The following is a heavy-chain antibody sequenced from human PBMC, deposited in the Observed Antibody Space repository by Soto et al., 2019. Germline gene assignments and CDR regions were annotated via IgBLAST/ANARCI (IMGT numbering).Heavy chain of an antibody. V-gene: IGHV2-5*01. D-gene: IGHD6-25*01. CDR2: LYFSGDR. CDR1: GFSLSSSGVG. J-gene: IGHJ6*02. CDR3: IYRRAAYDYHGLDV. Sequence: ESCPTLVNPTQTLTLTCTFSGFSLSSSGVGVGWIRQPPGKSLEWLAVLYFSGDRRRSPSLENRLTITKDTSKNQVILTMTNMDPVDTATYYCIYRRAAYDYHGLDVWGQGTTVTVYS.